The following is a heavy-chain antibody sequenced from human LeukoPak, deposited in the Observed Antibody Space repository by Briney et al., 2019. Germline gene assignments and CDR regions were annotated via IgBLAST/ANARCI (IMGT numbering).Heavy chain of an antibody. CDR2: ISSSSSYI. J-gene: IGHJ4*02. D-gene: IGHD4-23*01. CDR1: GFTFSSYS. V-gene: IGHV3-21*01. CDR3: ARAGHLTVVAKFSRYYFDY. Sequence: GGSLRLSCAASGFTFSSYSMNWVRQAPGKGLEWVSSISSSSSYIYYADSVKGRFTISRDNAENSLYLQMNSLRAEDTAVYYCARAGHLTVVAKFSRYYFDYWGQGTLVTVSS.